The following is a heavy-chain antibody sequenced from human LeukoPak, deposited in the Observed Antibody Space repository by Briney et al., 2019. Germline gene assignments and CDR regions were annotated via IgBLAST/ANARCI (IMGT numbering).Heavy chain of an antibody. CDR3: ARAVPPNLEWFYY. D-gene: IGHD3-3*01. Sequence: GASVKVSCKASGYTFGSYGISWVRQAPGQGLEWVGWISAYNGDTRYAQHLQGRVTLTTDTSTGTAYMELRSLRSDDTAVYYCARAVPPNLEWFYYWGQGTLVTVSS. J-gene: IGHJ4*02. V-gene: IGHV1-18*01. CDR1: GYTFGSYG. CDR2: ISAYNGDT.